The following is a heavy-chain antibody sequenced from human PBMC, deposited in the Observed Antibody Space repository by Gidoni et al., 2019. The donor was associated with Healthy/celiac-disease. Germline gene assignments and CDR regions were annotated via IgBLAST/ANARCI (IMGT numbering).Heavy chain of an antibody. D-gene: IGHD4-4*01. Sequence: QVQLQESGPGLVKPSQTLSLTCTVSGGSISRGDYYWSWIRQPPGKGLEWLGYIYYSGSTYYNPSLKSRVTISVDTSKNQFSLKLSSVTAADTAVYYCARDRPVGDYSEGEYYYYGMDVWGQGTTVTVSS. CDR3: ARDRPVGDYSEGEYYYYGMDV. J-gene: IGHJ6*02. V-gene: IGHV4-30-4*01. CDR1: GGSISRGDYY. CDR2: IYYSGST.